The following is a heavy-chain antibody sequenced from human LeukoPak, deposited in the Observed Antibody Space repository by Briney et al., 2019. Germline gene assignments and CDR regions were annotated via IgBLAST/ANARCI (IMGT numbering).Heavy chain of an antibody. D-gene: IGHD1-1*01. CDR3: ARDVRGGVQDY. CDR2: INHSGST. V-gene: IGHV4-34*01. Sequence: SETLSLTCAVYGGPFSGDYWTWIRQSPGKGLEWIGEINHSGSTNYNTSLRSRVTISVDTSKNQFSLKLSSVTAADTAVYYCARDVRGGVQDYWGQGTLVTVSS. CDR1: GGPFSGDY. J-gene: IGHJ4*02.